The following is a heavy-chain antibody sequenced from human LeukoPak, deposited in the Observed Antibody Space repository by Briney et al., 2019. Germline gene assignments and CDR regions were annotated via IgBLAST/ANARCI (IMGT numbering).Heavy chain of an antibody. D-gene: IGHD6-13*01. V-gene: IGHV4-34*01. CDR2: INHSGST. J-gene: IGHJ4*02. CDR3: ARGQYSSSKSFEY. CDR1: GGSFSGYY. Sequence: SETLSLTCAVYGGSFSGYYWSWIRQPPGEGLEWIGEINHSGSTNYNPSLKSRVTISVDTSKNQFSLKLSSVTAADTAVYYCARGQYSSSKSFEYWGQGTLVTVSS.